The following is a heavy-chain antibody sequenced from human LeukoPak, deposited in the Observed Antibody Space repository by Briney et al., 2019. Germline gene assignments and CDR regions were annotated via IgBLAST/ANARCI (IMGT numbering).Heavy chain of an antibody. Sequence: GGSLRLSCAASGFTFSGYFMSWIRQAPGKGLEWVSDISSSGYDKCYADSVKGRFTVSRDNAKNSLSLQVNSLRGEDTAVYYCARMTNRAFDIWGQGTMVTVSS. V-gene: IGHV3-11*01. D-gene: IGHD4-11*01. CDR1: GFTFSGYF. J-gene: IGHJ3*02. CDR3: ARMTNRAFDI. CDR2: ISSSGYDK.